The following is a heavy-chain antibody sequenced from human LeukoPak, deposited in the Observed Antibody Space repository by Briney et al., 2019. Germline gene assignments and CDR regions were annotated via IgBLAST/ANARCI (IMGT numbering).Heavy chain of an antibody. J-gene: IGHJ4*02. CDR3: ARLTTARYFDY. D-gene: IGHD6-6*01. V-gene: IGHV4-59*01. CDR1: GFTFSSFT. Sequence: GSLRLSCAASGFTFSSFTMNWIRQPPGKGLEWIGYIYYSGSTNYNPSLKSRVTISVDTSKNQFSLKLSSVTAADTAVYYCARLTTARYFDYWGQGTLVTVSS. CDR2: IYYSGST.